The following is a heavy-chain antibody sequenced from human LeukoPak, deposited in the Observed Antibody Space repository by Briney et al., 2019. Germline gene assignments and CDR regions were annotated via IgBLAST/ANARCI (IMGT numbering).Heavy chain of an antibody. CDR3: ASDPAATDAFDI. CDR2: ISSSSSYI. J-gene: IGHJ3*02. CDR1: GFTFSSYS. D-gene: IGHD2-2*01. Sequence: GGSLRLSCAASGFTFSSYSMNWVRQAPGKGLEWVSSISSSSSYIYYADSVKGRFTISRDNAKNSLYLRMNSLRAEDTAVYYCASDPAATDAFDIWGQGTMVTVSS. V-gene: IGHV3-21*01.